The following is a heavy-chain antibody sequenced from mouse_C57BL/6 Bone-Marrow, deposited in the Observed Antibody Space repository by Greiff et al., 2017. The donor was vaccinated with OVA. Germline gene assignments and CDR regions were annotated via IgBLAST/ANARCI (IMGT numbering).Heavy chain of an antibody. V-gene: IGHV5-17*01. CDR1: GFTFSDYG. Sequence: EVQLVESGGGLVKPGGSLKLSCAASGFTFSDYGMHWVRQAPEKGLEWVAYISSGSSTIYYADTVKGRFTISRDNAKNTLFLQMTSLRSEDTAMYYCARGSDDYDAWFAYWGQGTLVTVSA. CDR3: ARGSDDYDAWFAY. J-gene: IGHJ3*01. CDR2: ISSGSSTI. D-gene: IGHD2-4*01.